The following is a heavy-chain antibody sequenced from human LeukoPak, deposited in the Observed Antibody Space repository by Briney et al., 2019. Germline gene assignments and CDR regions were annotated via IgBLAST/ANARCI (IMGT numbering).Heavy chain of an antibody. D-gene: IGHD4-23*01. CDR2: INHSGST. J-gene: IGHJ4*02. CDR3: ARSSVVTPVTRFDY. CDR1: GGSFSGYY. Sequence: SETLSLTCAVYGGSFSGYYWSWIRQPPGKGLELIGEINHSGSTNYNPSLKSRVTISVDTSKNQFSLKLRSVTAADTAVYYCARSSVVTPVTRFDYWGQGTLVTVSS. V-gene: IGHV4-34*01.